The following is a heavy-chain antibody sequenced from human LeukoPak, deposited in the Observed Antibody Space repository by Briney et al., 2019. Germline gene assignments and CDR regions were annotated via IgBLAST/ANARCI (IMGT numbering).Heavy chain of an antibody. Sequence: PGGSLRLSCVASGFTFSIYSMNWVRQAPGKGLEWVSYISSSSRTIYYADSVKGRFTISRDSAKKSLYLQMNSLRAEDTAVYYCARDTGENNFDHWGQGTLVTVSS. CDR1: GFTFSIYS. V-gene: IGHV3-48*01. J-gene: IGHJ4*02. D-gene: IGHD3-16*01. CDR2: ISSSSRTI. CDR3: ARDTGENNFDH.